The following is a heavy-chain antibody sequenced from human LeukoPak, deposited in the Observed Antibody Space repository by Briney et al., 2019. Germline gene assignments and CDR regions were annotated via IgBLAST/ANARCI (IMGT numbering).Heavy chain of an antibody. J-gene: IGHJ5*02. D-gene: IGHD3-3*01. Sequence: GGSLRLSCAPSGFTFSSYSMNWVREAPGRGLEWVSYITSGSSIIFYADSVKGRFTISRDNAKNSLYLQMNSLRDEDTAVYYCARDGFLPGPWGQGTLVTVSS. CDR1: GFTFSSYS. V-gene: IGHV3-48*02. CDR3: ARDGFLPGP. CDR2: ITSGSSII.